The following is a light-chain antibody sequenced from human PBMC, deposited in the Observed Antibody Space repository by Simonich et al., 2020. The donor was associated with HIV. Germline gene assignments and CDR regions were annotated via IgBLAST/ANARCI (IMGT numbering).Light chain of an antibody. CDR2: WAS. Sequence: DIVMSQSPDSLAVSLGERATINCKSSQSVLYSSNNKNYLAWYQQKPGQPPKLLIYWASTRESGGPDRFSGSGSGTDFTLTISSLQAEDVAVYYCQQYYGTPYTFGQGTKVEI. J-gene: IGKJ2*01. V-gene: IGKV4-1*01. CDR3: QQYYGTPYT. CDR1: QSVLYSSNNKNY.